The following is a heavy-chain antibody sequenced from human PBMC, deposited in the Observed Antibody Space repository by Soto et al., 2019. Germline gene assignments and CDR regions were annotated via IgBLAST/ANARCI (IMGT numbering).Heavy chain of an antibody. Sequence: QVQLVESGGGVVQPGRSLRLACGASGFTFSNYGMHWVRQAPGKGLEWVALIWFDGSNKYYADSVKGRFTISRDTSKNTLYLQMNSLRAEDTAIYYCARDLSGPLDYWGQGTLVTVSS. CDR1: GFTFSNYG. J-gene: IGHJ4*02. D-gene: IGHD3-16*02. CDR2: IWFDGSNK. CDR3: ARDLSGPLDY. V-gene: IGHV3-33*01.